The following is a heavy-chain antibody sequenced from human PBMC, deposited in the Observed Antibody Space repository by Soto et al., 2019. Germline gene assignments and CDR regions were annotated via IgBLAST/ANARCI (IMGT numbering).Heavy chain of an antibody. D-gene: IGHD3-10*01. CDR2: IKQDGSEK. CDR1: GFTFSSYW. V-gene: IGHV3-7*01. J-gene: IGHJ4*02. Sequence: EVQLVESGGGLVQPGGSLRLSCAASGFTFSSYWMSWVRQALGKGLEWVANIKQDGSEKYYVDSVKGRFTISRDNAKNSLYLQMNSLRAEDTAVYYCARDVLLWFGELRPPHFDYWGQGTLVTVSS. CDR3: ARDVLLWFGELRPPHFDY.